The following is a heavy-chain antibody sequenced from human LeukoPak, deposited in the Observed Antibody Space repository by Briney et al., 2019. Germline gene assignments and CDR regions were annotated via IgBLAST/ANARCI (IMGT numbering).Heavy chain of an antibody. D-gene: IGHD1-26*01. Sequence: SETLSLTRTVSGGSISNGGYYWSWIRQHPGKGLEWIGYIYYSGSTYYNPSLKSRVNISVDTSKNQFSLKLNSVTAADTAVYYCARAPTYSGSHYWGQGTLVTVSS. V-gene: IGHV4-31*03. CDR1: GGSISNGGYY. J-gene: IGHJ4*02. CDR2: IYYSGST. CDR3: ARAPTYSGSHY.